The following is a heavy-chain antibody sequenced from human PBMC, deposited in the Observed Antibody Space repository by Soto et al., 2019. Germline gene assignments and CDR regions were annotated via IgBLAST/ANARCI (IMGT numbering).Heavy chain of an antibody. J-gene: IGHJ4*02. D-gene: IGHD3-10*01. CDR2: ISYDGSNK. CDR3: AKNPYYGSGNKYFDY. V-gene: IGHV3-30*18. CDR1: GFTFSSYG. Sequence: QVQLVESGGGVVQPGRSLRLSCAASGFTFSSYGMHWVRQAPGKGLEWVAVISYDGSNKYYADSVKGRFTISRDNSKNTLYLQMNSLRAEDTAVYYCAKNPYYGSGNKYFDYWGQGTLVTVSS.